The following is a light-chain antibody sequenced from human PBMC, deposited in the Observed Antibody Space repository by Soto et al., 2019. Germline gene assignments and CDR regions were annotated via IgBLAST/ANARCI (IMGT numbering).Light chain of an antibody. CDR1: SSNIGAGYD. J-gene: IGLJ1*01. Sequence: QSVLTQPPSVSGAPGQRVTISCTGSSSNIGAGYDVHWYQQLPGTAPKLLIYANNIRPSGVPGRFSGSKSGTSASLAITGLQAEDEADYYCQSYDSSLSGSYVFGTGTKVTVL. CDR3: QSYDSSLSGSYV. CDR2: ANN. V-gene: IGLV1-40*01.